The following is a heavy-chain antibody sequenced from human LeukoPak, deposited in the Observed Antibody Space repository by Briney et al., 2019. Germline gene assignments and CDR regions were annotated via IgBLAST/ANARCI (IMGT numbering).Heavy chain of an antibody. CDR2: INTDGSST. J-gene: IGHJ4*02. D-gene: IGHD5-18*01. V-gene: IGHV3-74*01. CDR3: ARDHRWLPGGY. Sequence: GGSLRLSCAASGFTFSSYWMHWVRQAQGKGLVWVSRINTDGSSTSYADSVKGRFTISRDNAKNTLYLQMNSLRVEDTAVYYCARDHRWLPGGYWGQGTLVPVSS. CDR1: GFTFSSYW.